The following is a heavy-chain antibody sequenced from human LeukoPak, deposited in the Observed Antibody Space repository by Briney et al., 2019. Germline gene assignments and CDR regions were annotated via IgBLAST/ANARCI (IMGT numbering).Heavy chain of an antibody. CDR1: GFTFSSYA. Sequence: ESLRLSCAASGFTFSSYAMSWVRQAPGKGLEWIGEINYSGTTNYNPSLKSRVTISVDTSKNQFSLKLSSVTAADTAVYYCARRIIYWYFDLWGRGTLVTVSS. CDR3: ARRIIYWYFDL. J-gene: IGHJ2*01. CDR2: INYSGTT. D-gene: IGHD3-10*01. V-gene: IGHV4-34*01.